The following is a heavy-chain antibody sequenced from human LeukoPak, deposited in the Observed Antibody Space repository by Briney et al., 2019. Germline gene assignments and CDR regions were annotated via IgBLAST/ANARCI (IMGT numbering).Heavy chain of an antibody. Sequence: GRSLRLSCAASGFTLRDYTMHGVRQAPGKGLEGGSSIRSSGLYTYYADSVKGRSTTTRHNARNPLYLPTNSLTAEDTAVYYCARASSLDYWGQGTLVTVSS. CDR2: IRSSGLYT. J-gene: IGHJ4*02. D-gene: IGHD3-10*01. CDR1: GFTLRDYT. V-gene: IGHV3-21*01. CDR3: ARASSLDY.